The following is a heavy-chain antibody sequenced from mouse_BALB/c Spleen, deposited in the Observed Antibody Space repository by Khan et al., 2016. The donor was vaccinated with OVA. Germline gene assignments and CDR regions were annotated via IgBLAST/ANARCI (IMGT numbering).Heavy chain of an antibody. CDR2: ISYSGSP. Sequence: EVQLVESGPGLVKPSQSLSLTCTVTGYSITSGYGWNWIRQFPGNKLEWMGYISYSGSPNYNPSLKSRISFTRDTSKNQFFLQLNSVTTEDTATYYCARTARIKYWGQGTTLTVSS. CDR3: ARTARIKY. D-gene: IGHD1-2*01. V-gene: IGHV3-2*02. CDR1: GYSITSGYG. J-gene: IGHJ2*01.